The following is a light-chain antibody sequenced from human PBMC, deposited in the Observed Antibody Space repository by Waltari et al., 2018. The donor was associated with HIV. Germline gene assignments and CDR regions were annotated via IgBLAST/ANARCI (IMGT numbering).Light chain of an antibody. CDR3: VGWDSRLRGYV. CDR2: KDT. CDR1: SSTIENGN. J-gene: IGLJ1*01. V-gene: IGLV1-47*01. Sequence: QSVLTQPPSASGAPGQRVTISCSGSSSTIENGNVYWYQQFPGAAPKRLIYKDTQRPSGVPDRFTGSKSGTSASLAIGGLRSDDEADYYCVGWDSRLRGYVFGAGTKVTVL.